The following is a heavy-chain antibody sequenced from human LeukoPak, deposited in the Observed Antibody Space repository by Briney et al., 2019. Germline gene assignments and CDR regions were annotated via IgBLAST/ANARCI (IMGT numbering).Heavy chain of an antibody. J-gene: IGHJ4*02. CDR1: GFAVSSNH. D-gene: IGHD6-13*01. CDR2: IHSGGST. CDR3: ARGLAQAGILGVFDY. Sequence: PGGSPRLSCAASGFAVSSNHMNWVRQAPGKGLEWVSLIHSGGSTYYADSVKGRFTISRDNSRNTLDLQMNTLRAEDTAVYYCARGLAQAGILGVFDYWGQGTLVTVSS. V-gene: IGHV3-53*01.